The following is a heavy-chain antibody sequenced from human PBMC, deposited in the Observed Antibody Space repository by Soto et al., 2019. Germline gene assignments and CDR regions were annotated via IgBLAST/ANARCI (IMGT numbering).Heavy chain of an antibody. Sequence: QLQLVESGGGVVQPEKSLRLSCEASGFTFCAFDMHWVRQSPGKGLEWVATSSYDGDTKYYANSVKGRFTISRDNSRNTLDLHMNSLRVEDTAMYYCTRDWSAVIGTPFDLWGQGTMVVVSS. V-gene: IGHV3-30-3*01. CDR2: SSYDGDTK. D-gene: IGHD6-19*01. J-gene: IGHJ3*01. CDR3: TRDWSAVIGTPFDL. CDR1: GFTFCAFD.